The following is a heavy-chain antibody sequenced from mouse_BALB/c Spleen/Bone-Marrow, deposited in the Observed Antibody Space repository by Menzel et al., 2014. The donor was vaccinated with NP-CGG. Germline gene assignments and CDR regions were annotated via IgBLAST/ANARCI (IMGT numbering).Heavy chain of an antibody. V-gene: IGHV5-12-2*01. CDR2: ISNGGGST. Sequence: VQLKESGGGLVQPGGSLKLSCAASGFTFSSYTMSWVRRTPEKRLEWVAYISNGGGSTHYPDTVKGRFTISRDNAKNTLYLQMSSLKSEDTAMYYCARHPIYYYGSSRGNYAMDYWGQGTSVTVSS. CDR1: GFTFSSYT. CDR3: ARHPIYYYGSSRGNYAMDY. D-gene: IGHD1-1*01. J-gene: IGHJ4*01.